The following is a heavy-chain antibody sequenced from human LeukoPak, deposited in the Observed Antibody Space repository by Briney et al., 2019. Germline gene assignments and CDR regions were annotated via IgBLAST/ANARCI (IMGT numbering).Heavy chain of an antibody. D-gene: IGHD1-1*01. CDR2: ISSSGSTI. V-gene: IGHV3-11*04. CDR3: ARLSVGSGGSPYFDY. CDR1: GFTFSDYY. J-gene: IGHJ4*02. Sequence: GGSLRLSCAASGFTFSDYYMSWIRQAPGEGLEWVSYISSSGSTIYYADSVKGRFTISRDNSKNTLYLQMNSLRAEDTAVYYCARLSVGSGGSPYFDYWGQGTLVTVSS.